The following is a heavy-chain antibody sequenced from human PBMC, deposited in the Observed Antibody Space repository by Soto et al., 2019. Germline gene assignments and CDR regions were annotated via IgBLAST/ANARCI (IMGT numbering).Heavy chain of an antibody. CDR3: AKDKRDGSSGWARWGGY. V-gene: IGHV3-30*18. Sequence: GGSLRLSCAASGFTFSSYGMHWVRQAPGKGLEWVAVISYDRSNKYYADSVKGRSTISRDNSKNTLYLQMNSLRAEDTAVYYCAKDKRDGSSGWARWGGYWGQGTLVTVSS. CDR1: GFTFSSYG. CDR2: ISYDRSNK. D-gene: IGHD6-19*01. J-gene: IGHJ4*02.